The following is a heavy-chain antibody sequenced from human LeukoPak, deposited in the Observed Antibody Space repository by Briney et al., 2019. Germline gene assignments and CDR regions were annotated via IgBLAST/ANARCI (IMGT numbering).Heavy chain of an antibody. CDR2: INSDGSST. CDR3: ARGIGRTGTQERFDP. V-gene: IGHV3-74*01. Sequence: GSPKISCCGSGFPFRSYWIDWVRQTPGEGLVWVFLINSDGSSTSYADSVKGRFTISRDNAKNTLYLQINSLRAEDTAVYYCARGIGRTGTQERFDPWGQGTLVTVSS. J-gene: IGHJ5*02. D-gene: IGHD4-17*01. CDR1: GFPFRSYW.